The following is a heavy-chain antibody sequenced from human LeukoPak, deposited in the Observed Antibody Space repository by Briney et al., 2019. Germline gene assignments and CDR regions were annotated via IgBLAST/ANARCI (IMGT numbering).Heavy chain of an antibody. CDR1: GFTFSSYA. D-gene: IGHD6-13*01. CDR3: ARDSSSYFDY. J-gene: IGHJ4*02. Sequence: GGSLRLSCAASGFTFSSYAMHWVRRAPGKGLEWVAVISYDGSNKYYAGSVKGRFTISRDNSKNTLYLQMNSLRAEDTAVYYCARDSSSYFDYWGQGTLVTVSS. CDR2: ISYDGSNK. V-gene: IGHV3-30*04.